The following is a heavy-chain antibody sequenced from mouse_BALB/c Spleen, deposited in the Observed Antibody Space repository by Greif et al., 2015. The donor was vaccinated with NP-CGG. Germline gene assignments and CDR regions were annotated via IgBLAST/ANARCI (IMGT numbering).Heavy chain of an antibody. J-gene: IGHJ2*01. D-gene: IGHD1-1*01. V-gene: IGHV1-69*01. CDR1: GYTFTDYW. CDR3: ARSTTVVAKGFGDY. CDR2: IDTSDSYT. Sequence: VQLQQSGAELVMPGASVKMSCKASGYTFTDYWMHWVKQRPGQGLEWIGAIDTSDSYTSYNQKFKGKATLTVDEASSTAYMQLSSLTSEDSAVYYCARSTTVVAKGFGDYWGQGTTLTVSS.